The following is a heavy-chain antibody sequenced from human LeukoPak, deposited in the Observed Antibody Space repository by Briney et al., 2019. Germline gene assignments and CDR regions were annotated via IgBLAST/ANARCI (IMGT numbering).Heavy chain of an antibody. Sequence: SETLSLTCTVSGGSISSYYWSWIRQPPGKGLEWIGDIYYSGSTNYNPSLKSRVTISVDTSKNQFSLKLSSVTAADTAVYYCARNVLLWFGELFWFDRWGQGTLVTVSS. CDR1: GGSISSYY. D-gene: IGHD3-10*01. CDR2: IYYSGST. J-gene: IGHJ5*02. V-gene: IGHV4-59*01. CDR3: ARNVLLWFGELFWFDR.